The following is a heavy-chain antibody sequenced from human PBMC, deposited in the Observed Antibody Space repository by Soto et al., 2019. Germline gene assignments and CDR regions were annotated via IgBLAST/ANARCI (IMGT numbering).Heavy chain of an antibody. V-gene: IGHV4-59*02. Sequence: PSETLSLTCTVSGAYVNTAYWSWIRRPPGKRLEYIGFIYNGGSPNYNPSLESRVTISPDTSKNQFSLKLSSVTAADTAVYYCARVNAAAAPYNWFDPWGQGTLVTVSS. CDR2: IYNGGSP. D-gene: IGHD6-13*01. J-gene: IGHJ5*02. CDR3: ARVNAAAAPYNWFDP. CDR1: GAYVNTAY.